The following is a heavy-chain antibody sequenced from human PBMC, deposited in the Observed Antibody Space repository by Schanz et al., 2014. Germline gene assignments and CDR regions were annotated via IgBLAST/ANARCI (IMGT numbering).Heavy chain of an antibody. Sequence: VQLVESGGDLVKPGGSLRLSCAASGFTFSDYYMSWIRQAPGKGLEWVSGIGGSGGSTDYADSVKGRFTISRDNSKNTVHLQMNSLRAEDTAVYFCAKDRWRATVMVDAFDIWGQGTKVTVSS. CDR3: AKDRWRATVMVDAFDI. CDR2: IGGSGGST. CDR1: GFTFSDYY. D-gene: IGHD4-4*01. J-gene: IGHJ3*02. V-gene: IGHV3-23*04.